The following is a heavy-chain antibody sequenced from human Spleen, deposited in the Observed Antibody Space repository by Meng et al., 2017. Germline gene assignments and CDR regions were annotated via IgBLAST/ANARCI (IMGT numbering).Heavy chain of an antibody. D-gene: IGHD4-11*01. V-gene: IGHV4-34*01. CDR2: INHSGST. J-gene: IGHJ4*02. Sequence: SETLSLTCVVSGGSFSDYYWSWIRQPPGKGLEWIGEINHSGSTNYNPSLESQDTISVDTSENNLSLKLRSVTAADSAVYYCARGPTTMADDFDYWGQGTLVTVSS. CDR3: ARGPTTMADDFDY. CDR1: GGSFSDYY.